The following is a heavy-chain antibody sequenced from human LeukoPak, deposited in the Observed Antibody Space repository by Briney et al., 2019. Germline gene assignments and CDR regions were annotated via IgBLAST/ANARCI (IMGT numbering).Heavy chain of an antibody. D-gene: IGHD6-19*01. V-gene: IGHV3-21*01. CDR2: ISSSSSYI. CDR3: ARGITVAGLDY. CDR1: GFTFSSYS. Sequence: GGSLRLSCAASGFTFSSYSMNWVRQAPGKGLEWVSSISSSSSYIYYADSVKGRFTISRDNAKNSLYLQTNSLRAEDTAVYYCARGITVAGLDYWGQGTLVTVSS. J-gene: IGHJ4*02.